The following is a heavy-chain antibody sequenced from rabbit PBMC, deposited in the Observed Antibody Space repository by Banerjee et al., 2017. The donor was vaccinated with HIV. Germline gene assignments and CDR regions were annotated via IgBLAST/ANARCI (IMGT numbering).Heavy chain of an antibody. CDR2: ILGGSSGST. CDR3: ARDAAGGSRVFNL. J-gene: IGHJ4*01. Sequence: QEQLEESGGDLVKPEGSLTLTCTASGFSFSSSYWICWVRQAPGKGLEWIACILGGSSGSTYYASWAKGRFTISKTSSTAVTLQMTSLTAADTAVYFCARDAAGGSRVFNLWGQGTLVTVS. V-gene: IGHV1S45*01. CDR1: GFSFSSSYW. D-gene: IGHD8-1*01.